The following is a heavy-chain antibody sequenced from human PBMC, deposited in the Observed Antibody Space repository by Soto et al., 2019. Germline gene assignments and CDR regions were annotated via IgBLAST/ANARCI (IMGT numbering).Heavy chain of an antibody. D-gene: IGHD3-10*01. CDR3: AKAPFRRPYYFYGMDV. CDR2: ISGSGFKK. J-gene: IGHJ6*02. CDR1: GFIFENFG. V-gene: IGHV3-23*01. Sequence: PGGSLRLSCAASGFIFENFGMSWVRQAPGKGLEWISSISGSGFKKYYADSVKGRFTISRDNSKSTVYLEMNSLTTDDSGVYFCAKAPFRRPYYFYGMDVWGQGTTVTVSS.